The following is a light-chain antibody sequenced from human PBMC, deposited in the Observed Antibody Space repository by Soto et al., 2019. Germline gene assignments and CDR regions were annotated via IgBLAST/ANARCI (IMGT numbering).Light chain of an antibody. CDR2: AIS. CDR1: QGLEHRDGDTR. CDR3: MQHTHCPHT. V-gene: IGKV2-30*02. Sequence: DVVLTQSPLSLPVTLGQPASISCRSSQGLEHRDGDTRFSWYQQRPGQSPRRLIHAISNRDSGVPDRFSGSGSGTDFTLRISWVEAEDVVIYYCMQHTHCPHTFGQGTRVEIK. J-gene: IGKJ1*01.